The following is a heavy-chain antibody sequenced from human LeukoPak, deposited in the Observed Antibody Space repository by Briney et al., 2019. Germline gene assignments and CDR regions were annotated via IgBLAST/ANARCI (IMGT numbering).Heavy chain of an antibody. CDR3: ARPRGCGSARCNNFDY. D-gene: IGHD2-2*01. CDR2: IYSGGST. V-gene: IGHV3-66*04. Sequence: GGSVRLSCAASGFTVSSNYMSWVRQAPGKGLEWVSVIYSGGSTYYADSVKGRFTVSRDNSKNTLYLQMNSLRAEDTAVYYCARPRGCGSARCNNFDYWGQGTLATVSS. CDR1: GFTVSSNY. J-gene: IGHJ4*02.